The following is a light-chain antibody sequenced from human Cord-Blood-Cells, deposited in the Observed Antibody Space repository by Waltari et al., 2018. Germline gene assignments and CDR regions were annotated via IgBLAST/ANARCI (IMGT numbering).Light chain of an antibody. V-gene: IGKV1-33*01. CDR1: QDTSNY. CDR2: DAS. CDR3: QQYDNLPIT. J-gene: IGKJ5*01. Sequence: DIQMTQSPSSLSASVGDRVTITCQASQDTSNYLNWYQQKPGKAPKLLIYDASNLETGVPSRSSGSGSGTDFTFTISSLQPEDIATYYCQQYDNLPITFGQGTRLEIK.